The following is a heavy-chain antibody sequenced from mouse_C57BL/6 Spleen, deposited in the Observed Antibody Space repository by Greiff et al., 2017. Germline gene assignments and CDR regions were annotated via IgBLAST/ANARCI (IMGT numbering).Heavy chain of an antibody. Sequence: VQLQQSGAELVKPGASVKLSCKASGYTFTTYPMEWVKQNPGKSLEWIGNFNPYTGYTKYNEKVKGKATLTVEKSSSTVYLELSRLTSDDSAVXACARSDDGYLDYWGQGTTLTVSS. CDR1: GYTFTTYP. V-gene: IGHV1-47*01. J-gene: IGHJ2*01. CDR3: ARSDDGYLDY. D-gene: IGHD2-3*01. CDR2: FNPYTGYT.